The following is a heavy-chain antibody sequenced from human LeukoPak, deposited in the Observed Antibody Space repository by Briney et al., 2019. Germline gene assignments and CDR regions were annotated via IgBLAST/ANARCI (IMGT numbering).Heavy chain of an antibody. CDR1: GYTFTSYG. Sequence: GASVKVSCKASGYTFTSYGISWVRQAPGQGLEWMGWISAYNGNTNYAQKLQGRVTMTIDTSTSTAYMELRSLRSDDTAVYYCARDSQYYDFWSGYFDAFDIWGQGTMVTVSS. J-gene: IGHJ3*02. D-gene: IGHD3-3*01. CDR3: ARDSQYYDFWSGYFDAFDI. V-gene: IGHV1-18*01. CDR2: ISAYNGNT.